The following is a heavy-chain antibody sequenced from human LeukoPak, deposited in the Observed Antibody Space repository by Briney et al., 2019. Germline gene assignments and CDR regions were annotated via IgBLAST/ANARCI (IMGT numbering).Heavy chain of an antibody. V-gene: IGHV1-69*13. Sequence: GASVKVSCKASGGTFSSYAISWVRQAPGQGLEWMGGIIPIFGTANYAQKFQGRVTITADESTSTAYMELSSLRSEDTAVYYCAHTSGDTAMAPYYYYYMDVWGKGTTVTVSS. CDR1: GGTFSSYA. D-gene: IGHD5-18*01. CDR3: AHTSGDTAMAPYYYYYMDV. CDR2: IIPIFGTA. J-gene: IGHJ6*03.